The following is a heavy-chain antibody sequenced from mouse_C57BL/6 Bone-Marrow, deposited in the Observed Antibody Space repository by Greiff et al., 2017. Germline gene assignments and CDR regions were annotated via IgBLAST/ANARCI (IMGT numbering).Heavy chain of an antibody. D-gene: IGHD2-3*01. CDR1: GFTFSSYA. CDR3: ARDLCFDY. J-gene: IGHJ2*01. CDR2: ISDGGSYT. Sequence: EVKLVESGGGLVKPGGSLKLSCAASGFTFSSYAMSWVRQTPEKRLEWVATISDGGSYTYYPDNVKGRFTISRDNAKNNLYLQMSHLKSEDTAMYYCARDLCFDYWGQGTTLTVSS. V-gene: IGHV5-4*01.